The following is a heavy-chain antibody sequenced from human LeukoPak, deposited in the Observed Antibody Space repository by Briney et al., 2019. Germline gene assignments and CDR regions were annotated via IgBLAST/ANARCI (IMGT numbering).Heavy chain of an antibody. D-gene: IGHD3-9*01. CDR3: AKDRVLRYFDWLVY. J-gene: IGHJ4*02. V-gene: IGHV3-30*18. CDR1: GFTFSSYG. Sequence: GGSLRLSCAASGFTFSSYGMHWVRQAPGKGLEWVAVISYDGSNKYYADSVKGRFTISRDNSKNTLYLQMNSLRAEDTAMYYCAKDRVLRYFDWLVYWGQGTLVTVSS. CDR2: ISYDGSNK.